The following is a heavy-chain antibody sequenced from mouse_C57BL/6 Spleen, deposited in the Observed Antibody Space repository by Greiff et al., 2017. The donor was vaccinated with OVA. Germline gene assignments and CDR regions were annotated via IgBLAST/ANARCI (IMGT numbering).Heavy chain of an antibody. J-gene: IGHJ2*01. CDR3: AREGRNYYGSSYYFDY. V-gene: IGHV1-82*01. CDR2: IYPGDGDT. Sequence: QVQLQQSGPELVKPGASVKISCKASGYAFSSSWMNWVKQRPGKGLEWIGRIYPGDGDTNYNGKFKGKATLTADKSSSTAYMQLSSLTSEDSAVYFCAREGRNYYGSSYYFDYWGQGTTLTVSS. CDR1: GYAFSSSW. D-gene: IGHD1-1*01.